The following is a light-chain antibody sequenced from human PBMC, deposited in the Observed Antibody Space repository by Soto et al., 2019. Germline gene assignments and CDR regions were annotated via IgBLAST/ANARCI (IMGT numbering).Light chain of an antibody. J-gene: IGKJ4*01. CDR3: QLYNTYPFT. CDR1: QTISTW. Sequence: DIQMTQSPSTLSASVGDRVTITCRASQTISTWLAWYQQKPGKAPKLLIYKASSLEGGVPSRFSGSGCGTEFNITNSSLQPDDFATYYCQLYNTYPFTFGGGTTVDIK. V-gene: IGKV1-5*03. CDR2: KAS.